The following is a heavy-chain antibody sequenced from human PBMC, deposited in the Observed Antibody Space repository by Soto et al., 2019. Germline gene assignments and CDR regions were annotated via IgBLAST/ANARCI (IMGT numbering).Heavy chain of an antibody. J-gene: IGHJ4*02. CDR1: GGSISRYY. V-gene: IGHV4-59*13. CDR3: ARTDSSGYYYEGNFDY. D-gene: IGHD3-22*01. CDR2: IYYSGST. Sequence: SETLSLTCTVSGGSISRYYWSWIRQPPGKGLEWIGYIYYSGSTNYNPSLKSRVTISVDTSKNQFSLKLSSVTAADTAVYYCARTDSSGYYYEGNFDYWGQGTLVTVSS.